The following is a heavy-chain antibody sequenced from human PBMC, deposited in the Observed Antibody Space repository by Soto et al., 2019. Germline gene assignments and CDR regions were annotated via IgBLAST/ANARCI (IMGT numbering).Heavy chain of an antibody. J-gene: IGHJ4*02. D-gene: IGHD6-19*01. CDR2: IWYDGSNK. CDR3: ARGRGSGWYFDY. V-gene: IGHV3-33*01. Sequence: QVQLVESGGGVVQPGRSLRLSCAASGFTFSSYGMHWVRQAPGKGLEWVAVIWYDGSNKYYADSVKGRFTISRDNSKNTLYLQMNSLRAEDTAVYYCARGRGSGWYFDYWGQGTLVTVSS. CDR1: GFTFSSYG.